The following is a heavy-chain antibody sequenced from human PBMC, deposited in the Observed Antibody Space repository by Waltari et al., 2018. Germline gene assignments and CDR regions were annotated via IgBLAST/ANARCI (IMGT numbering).Heavy chain of an antibody. CDR3: ARDASQTTVTFRHGLYYFDY. Sequence: QVQLVQSGAEVKKPGSSVKVSCKASGGTFSSYAISWVRQAPGQGLEWMGGIIPIFGTANYAQKFQGRVTITADESTSTAYMELSSLRSEDTAVYYCARDASQTTVTFRHGLYYFDYWGQGTLVTVSS. CDR1: GGTFSSYA. J-gene: IGHJ4*02. CDR2: IIPIFGTA. V-gene: IGHV1-69*13. D-gene: IGHD4-17*01.